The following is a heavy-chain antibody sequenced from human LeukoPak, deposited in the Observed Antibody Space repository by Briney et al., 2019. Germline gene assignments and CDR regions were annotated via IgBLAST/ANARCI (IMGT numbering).Heavy chain of an antibody. D-gene: IGHD1-1*01. Sequence: PSETLSLTCTVSGGSMSNPYWSWIRQPPGKGLEWIGSIPYSGSTNYNPSLKSRVTISKDTSKNQFSLKLSSVTAADTAVYYCAKGRVPGGYWGQGTLVTVSS. CDR3: AKGRVPGGY. J-gene: IGHJ4*02. CDR2: IPYSGST. V-gene: IGHV4-59*11. CDR1: GGSMSNPY.